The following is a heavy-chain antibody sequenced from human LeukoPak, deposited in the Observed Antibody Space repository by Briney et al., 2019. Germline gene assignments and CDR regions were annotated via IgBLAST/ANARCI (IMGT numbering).Heavy chain of an antibody. CDR2: IIPILGIA. V-gene: IGHV1-69*02. D-gene: IGHD3-22*01. J-gene: IGHJ4*02. Sequence: SVKVSCKASGGTFSSYTISWVRQAPGHGLEWMGRIIPILGIANYAQKFQGRVTITADKSTSTAYMELSSLRSEDTAVYYCASGLVVVPSGYWGQGTLVTVSS. CDR3: ASGLVVVPSGY. CDR1: GGTFSSYT.